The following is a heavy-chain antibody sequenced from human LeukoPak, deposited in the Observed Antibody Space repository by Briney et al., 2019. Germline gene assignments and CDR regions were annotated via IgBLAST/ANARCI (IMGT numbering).Heavy chain of an antibody. Sequence: AGGSLRLSCAASGFTFSSYAMSWVRQAPGKGLEWVSVISGSGGSTHYADSVKGRFTISRDNSKNTLYLQLNSLRAEDTAVYYCAKSSYYDASGYYREYYFDYWGQGTLVTVSS. CDR3: AKSSYYDASGYYREYYFDY. CDR1: GFTFSSYA. CDR2: ISGSGGST. D-gene: IGHD3-22*01. V-gene: IGHV3-23*01. J-gene: IGHJ4*02.